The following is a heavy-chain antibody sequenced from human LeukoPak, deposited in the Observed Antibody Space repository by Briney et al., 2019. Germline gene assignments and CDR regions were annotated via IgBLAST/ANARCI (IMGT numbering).Heavy chain of an antibody. CDR1: GFTFRSYW. V-gene: IGHV3-7*01. J-gene: IGHJ4*02. D-gene: IGHD5-18*01. CDR3: PRAPWIQLWSYYFDY. CDR2: IKQDGSEK. Sequence: PGGSLRLPCAAFGFTFRSYWMSWVRQAPGKGLEWVANIKQDGSEKYYVDSVKGRFTMSRDNAKNSLYLQMNSLRAEGTAVYYCPRAPWIQLWSYYFDYWGQGTLVTVSS.